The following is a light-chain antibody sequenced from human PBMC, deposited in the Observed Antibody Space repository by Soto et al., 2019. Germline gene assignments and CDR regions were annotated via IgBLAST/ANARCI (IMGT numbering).Light chain of an antibody. CDR2: LNGDGSH. Sequence: QAVVTQSPSASASLGASVTLTCTLSSGHSSYAIAWHQQQPEKGPRYFMKLNGDGSHTKGDGIPDRFSGSSSGAERYLTISSLQSEDEADYYCQTWGTGIQVFGTGTKLTVL. V-gene: IGLV4-69*01. J-gene: IGLJ1*01. CDR3: QTWGTGIQV. CDR1: SGHSSYA.